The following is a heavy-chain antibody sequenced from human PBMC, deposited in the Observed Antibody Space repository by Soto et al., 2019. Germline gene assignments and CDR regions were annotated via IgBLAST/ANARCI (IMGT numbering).Heavy chain of an antibody. CDR2: KSDYNGNT. J-gene: IGHJ6*02. Sequence: ASVKVSCKTSGYTFSSYGVSWVRQAPGQGLEWMGWKSDYNGNTNYAQKPQGRVTMTTDTSTSTAYMEPRSLRSDDTAVYYCARNYCSGGRCYSDYGMDVWGQGTTDTV. V-gene: IGHV1-18*01. CDR1: GYTFSSYG. D-gene: IGHD2-15*01. CDR3: ARNYCSGGRCYSDYGMDV.